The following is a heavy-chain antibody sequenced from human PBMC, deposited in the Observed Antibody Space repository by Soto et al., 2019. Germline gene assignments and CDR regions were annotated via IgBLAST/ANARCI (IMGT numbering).Heavy chain of an antibody. Sequence: QITLKESGPTLVKPTQTLTLTCTFSGFSLTTRGVGVGWIRQPPGKSLECLALIYWDDDKRYSPSLQSRLSITKENYKNQVVLTMTNVDPVDTATYYCAHIPNYYQYDWFDPWGQGTLVSVSS. CDR3: AHIPNYYQYDWFDP. J-gene: IGHJ5*02. CDR1: GFSLTTRGVG. V-gene: IGHV2-5*02. D-gene: IGHD3-16*01. CDR2: IYWDDDK.